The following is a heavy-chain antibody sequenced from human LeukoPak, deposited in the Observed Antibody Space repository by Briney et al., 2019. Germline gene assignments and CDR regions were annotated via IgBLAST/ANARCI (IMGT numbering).Heavy chain of an antibody. CDR3: ARGLKSSIFGVVIVYNWFDP. J-gene: IGHJ5*02. CDR1: GGSFSGYY. Sequence: SEALSLTCAVYGGSFSGYYWSWIRQPPGKGLEWIGEINHSGSTNYNPSLKSRVTISVDTYKNQFSLKLSSVTAADTAVYYCARGLKSSIFGVVIVYNWFDPWGQGTLVTVSS. V-gene: IGHV4-34*01. D-gene: IGHD3-3*01. CDR2: INHSGST.